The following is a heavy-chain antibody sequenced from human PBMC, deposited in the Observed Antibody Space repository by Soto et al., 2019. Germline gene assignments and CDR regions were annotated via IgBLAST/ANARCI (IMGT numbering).Heavy chain of an antibody. V-gene: IGHV3-48*02. D-gene: IGHD2-21*02. CDR1: GFTFSSYS. CDR2: ISSSSSTI. Sequence: EVQLVESEGGLVQPGGSLRLSCAASGFTFSSYSMNWVRQAPGKGLEWVSYISSSSSTIYYADSVKGRFTISRDNAKNSLYLQMNSLRDEDTAVYYCARENGVVVTAIPLDYWGQGTLVTVSS. J-gene: IGHJ4*02. CDR3: ARENGVVVTAIPLDY.